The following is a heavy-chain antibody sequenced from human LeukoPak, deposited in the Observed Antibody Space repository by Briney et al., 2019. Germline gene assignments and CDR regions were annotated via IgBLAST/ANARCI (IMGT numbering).Heavy chain of an antibody. Sequence: SETLSLTCAVYGGSFSGYYWSWIRQPPGKGLEWIGEINHSGSTNYNPSLKSRVTISVDTSKNQFSLKLSSVTAADTAVYYCARAALITMVRGVIIPNWFDPWGQGTLVTVSS. J-gene: IGHJ5*02. CDR1: GGSFSGYY. D-gene: IGHD3-10*01. V-gene: IGHV4-34*01. CDR3: ARAALITMVRGVIIPNWFDP. CDR2: INHSGST.